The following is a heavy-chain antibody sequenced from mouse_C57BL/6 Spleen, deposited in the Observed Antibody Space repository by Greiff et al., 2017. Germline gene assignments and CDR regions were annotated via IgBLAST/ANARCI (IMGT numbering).Heavy chain of an antibody. D-gene: IGHD4-1*02. CDR2: IYPTSGNT. V-gene: IGHV1-81*01. CDR1: GYTFTSSG. CDR3: ARGGNNWDFDY. J-gene: IGHJ2*01. Sequence: QVQLQQSGAELARPGASVKLSCKASGYTFTSSGISWVKQRTGQGLEWIGVIYPTSGNTYYNGKFKVKATLTADNSSSTAYLELRRLTSEDSAFYFCARGGNNWDFDYWGQGTTLTVSS.